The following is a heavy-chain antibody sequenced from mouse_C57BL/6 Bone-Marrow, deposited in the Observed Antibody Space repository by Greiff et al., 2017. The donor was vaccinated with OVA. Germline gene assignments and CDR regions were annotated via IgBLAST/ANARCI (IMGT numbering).Heavy chain of an antibody. CDR1: GYTFTSYW. CDR3: AREGLRSFAY. V-gene: IGHV1-69*01. J-gene: IGHJ3*01. CDR2: IDPSDSYT. Sequence: QVQLQQPGAELVMPGASVKLSCKASGYTFTSYWMHWVKQRPGQGLEWIGEIDPSDSYTNYNQKFKGKSILTVDKSSSTAYMQLSSLTSEDSAVYYCAREGLRSFAYWGQGTLVTVSA. D-gene: IGHD2-4*01.